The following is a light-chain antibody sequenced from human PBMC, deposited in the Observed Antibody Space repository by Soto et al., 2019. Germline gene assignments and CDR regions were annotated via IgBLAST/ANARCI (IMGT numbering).Light chain of an antibody. Sequence: QSALTQPASVSGSPGQSITISCTGTSSDVGGYNSVSWYQQHPGKAPKLMIYDVSKRPSGVSNRFSGSKSVNTASLTISGLQAEDEDDYYCSSYTSSSTVIFGGGTKLTVL. CDR2: DVS. CDR3: SSYTSSSTVI. CDR1: SSDVGGYNS. V-gene: IGLV2-14*01. J-gene: IGLJ2*01.